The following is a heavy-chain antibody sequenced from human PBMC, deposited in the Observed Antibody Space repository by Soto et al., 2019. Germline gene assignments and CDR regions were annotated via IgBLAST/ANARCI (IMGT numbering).Heavy chain of an antibody. CDR1: GGSISSYY. J-gene: IGHJ6*02. D-gene: IGHD3-22*01. CDR3: AKGVSSGYYSAEYYYYYYGMDV. V-gene: IGHV4-59*01. Sequence: SETLSLTCTVSGGSISSYYWSWIRQPPGKGLKWIGYIYYSGSTNYNPSLKSRVTISVDTSKNQFSLKLSSVTAEDTAVYYCAKGVSSGYYSAEYYYYYYGMDVWGQGTTVTVSS. CDR2: IYYSGST.